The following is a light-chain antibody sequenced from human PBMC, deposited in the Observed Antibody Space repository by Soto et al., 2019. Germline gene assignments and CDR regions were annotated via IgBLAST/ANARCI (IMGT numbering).Light chain of an antibody. CDR3: QQYNSYSWT. Sequence: DIQMTQSPSTLSASVGDRVTITCRASQSVSSWLAWYQQKPGKAPKLLIYKASSVESGVPSRFSGSGSGTEFTLTISSLQPDDFATYYCQQYNSYSWTFGQGTKVEIK. J-gene: IGKJ1*01. CDR1: QSVSSW. CDR2: KAS. V-gene: IGKV1-5*03.